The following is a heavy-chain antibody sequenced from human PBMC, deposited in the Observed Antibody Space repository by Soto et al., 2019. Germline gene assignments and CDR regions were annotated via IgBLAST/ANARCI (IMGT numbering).Heavy chain of an antibody. J-gene: IGHJ5*02. V-gene: IGHV2-5*02. CDR1: GFSLSTSGVG. Sequence: QITLKESGPPLVKPTQTLTLTCTFSGFSLSTSGVGVGWIRQPPGKALEWLALIYWDDDKRYSPSLKSRPTTXQXXCEPQVLLTTTTMAPVDTATYYCAHYSSSSNWFDPWGQGTLVTVSS. D-gene: IGHD6-13*01. CDR2: IYWDDDK. CDR3: AHYSSSSNWFDP.